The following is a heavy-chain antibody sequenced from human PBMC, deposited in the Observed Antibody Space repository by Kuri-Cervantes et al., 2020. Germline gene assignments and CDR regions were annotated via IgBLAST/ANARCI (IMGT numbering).Heavy chain of an antibody. V-gene: IGHV3-7*01. CDR2: INKDESEN. D-gene: IGHD4-17*01. CDR3: ARETLLYGATFDQ. J-gene: IGHJ4*02. Sequence: GESLKISCAISGFTFSTYWMTWVRQAPGKGLEWVANINKDESENYYGESVKGRFTISRDNAKNTLFLQMNSPRAEDSAVYYCARETLLYGATFDQWGQGALVTVSS. CDR1: GFTFSTYW.